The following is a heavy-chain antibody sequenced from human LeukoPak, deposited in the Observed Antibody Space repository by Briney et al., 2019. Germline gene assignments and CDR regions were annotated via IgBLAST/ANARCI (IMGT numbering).Heavy chain of an antibody. Sequence: GASVKVSCKASGYTFSKYDITWVRQATGQGLEWMGWMNPDSGDTGYAQKFQGRATMTRDTSITTAYMELSSLRSEDTAVYYCARRGDSSSWYGRFDYWGQATLVTVSS. CDR2: MNPDSGDT. CDR1: GYTFSKYD. D-gene: IGHD6-13*01. J-gene: IGHJ4*02. CDR3: ARRGDSSSWYGRFDY. V-gene: IGHV1-8*01.